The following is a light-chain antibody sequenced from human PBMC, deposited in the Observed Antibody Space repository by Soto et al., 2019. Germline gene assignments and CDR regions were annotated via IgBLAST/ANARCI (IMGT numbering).Light chain of an antibody. CDR2: SAS. J-gene: IGKJ3*01. V-gene: IGKV1-39*01. CDR3: QQLFIYPPT. CDR1: QTVSVY. Sequence: DIQMTQSPSSLSASVGDRVTITCRASQTVSVYLNWYRQEPGKAPKLLIFSASTLQSGVPPRFSGSGSGTDFTLTISNLQPEDFATYYCQQLFIYPPTFGPGTKVDIK.